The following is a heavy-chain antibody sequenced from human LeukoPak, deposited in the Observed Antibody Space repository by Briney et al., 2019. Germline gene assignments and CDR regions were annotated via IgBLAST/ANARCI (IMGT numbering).Heavy chain of an antibody. CDR2: IHYSGST. V-gene: IGHV4-59*08. J-gene: IGHJ5*02. CDR1: GGFISSYY. CDR3: ARLEGYYGSGSTNWFDP. Sequence: SETLSLTCTVSGGFISSYYWIWIRQPPGKGLEWIGYIHYSGSTNYNPSVKSRVTISVDTSKNQFSLRLSSVTAADTAVYYCARLEGYYGSGSTNWFDPWGQGTLVTVSS. D-gene: IGHD3-10*01.